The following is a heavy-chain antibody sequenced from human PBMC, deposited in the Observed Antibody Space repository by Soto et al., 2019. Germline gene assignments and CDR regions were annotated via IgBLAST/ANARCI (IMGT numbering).Heavy chain of an antibody. D-gene: IGHD5-12*01. V-gene: IGHV3-23*01. CDR2: IGGSGSTA. CDR1: EFIFSTYA. Sequence: PRGSLRLSSAASEFIFSTYAMSWHRQAPGKGLEGGSGIGGSGSTAYYADSVKGPFTTSRDNSRNTLYLQMNSLRVEDTALYYSAKDATTITTMAGSQGLDVWGQCTRVTLSS. CDR3: AKDATTITTMAGSQGLDV. J-gene: IGHJ6*02.